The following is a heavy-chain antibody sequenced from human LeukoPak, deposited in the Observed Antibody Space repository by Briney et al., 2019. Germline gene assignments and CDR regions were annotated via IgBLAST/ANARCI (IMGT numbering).Heavy chain of an antibody. CDR2: IKQDESEK. J-gene: IGHJ4*02. V-gene: IGHV3-7*04. CDR3: ARVVGYCSGGSCFPFDY. CDR1: GFSFSNYS. Sequence: PTGGSLRLSRGASGFSFSNYSMSWVRQAPGKGLEWVANIKQDESEKYYVDSVKGRFPISRDNAKSSLYLQMNSLRAEDTAVYYCARVVGYCSGGSCFPFDYWGQGTLVTVSS. D-gene: IGHD2-15*01.